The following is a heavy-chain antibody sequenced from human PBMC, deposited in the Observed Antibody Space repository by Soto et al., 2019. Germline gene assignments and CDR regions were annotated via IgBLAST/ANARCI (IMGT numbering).Heavy chain of an antibody. CDR1: GFTFSSYS. CDR3: ARSPVGDAFNV. Sequence: EVQLVESGGGVVKPGGSLRLSCAASGFTFSSYSMNWVRQAPGTGLEWVSSISSGSDYIFYVDSVKGRFTISTDNAKTSLLLHRTSLTAEDTAVYYSARSPVGDAFNVWGQGTVVTVSS. CDR2: ISSGSDYI. V-gene: IGHV3-21*01. J-gene: IGHJ3*01.